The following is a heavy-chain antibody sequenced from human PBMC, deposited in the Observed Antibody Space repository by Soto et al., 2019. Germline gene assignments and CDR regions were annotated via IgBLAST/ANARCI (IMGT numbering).Heavy chain of an antibody. V-gene: IGHV4-39*01. CDR2: IYYSGST. CDR1: GGSISSSSYY. CDR3: ARLNRNYAGMDV. Sequence: ASETLSLTCTVSGGSISSSSYYWGWIRQPPGKGLEWIGSIYYSGSTYYNPSLKSRVTISVDTSKNQFSLKLSSVTAADTAVYYCARLNRNYAGMDVWGQGTTVTVSS. J-gene: IGHJ6*02. D-gene: IGHD1-7*01.